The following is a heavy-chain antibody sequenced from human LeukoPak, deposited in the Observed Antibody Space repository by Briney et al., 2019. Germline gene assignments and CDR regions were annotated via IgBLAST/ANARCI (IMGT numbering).Heavy chain of an antibody. CDR1: GGSIDITNY. Sequence: KPSETLPLTCGVSGGSIDITNYWSWVRQVPGKGLVWVGEISHGETTNYNPSLRSRVAMSLDRANNQFSLSLTSVTAADTAVYYCTRENRPFCPFAYWGQGVLVTVSS. CDR2: ISHGETT. D-gene: IGHD2/OR15-2a*01. V-gene: IGHV4-4*02. CDR3: TRENRPFCPFAY. J-gene: IGHJ4*02.